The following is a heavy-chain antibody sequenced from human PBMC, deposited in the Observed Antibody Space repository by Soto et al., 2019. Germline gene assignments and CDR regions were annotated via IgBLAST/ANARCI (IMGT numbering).Heavy chain of an antibody. CDR2: IDPTDSYK. CDR1: GFSLTTYL. J-gene: IGHJ6*04. V-gene: IGHV5-10-1*01. CDR3: ARRAGHSRVWYATSEQ. Sequence: PVESRKVSCLGSGFSLTTYLISWVRQMHGKGLEWMGGIDPTDSYKNYSPSFQGHVTISVDKSISTAYLQWSSMKASDTAMYYCARRAGHSRVWYATSEQWGKGGTVIMSS. D-gene: IGHD6-19*01.